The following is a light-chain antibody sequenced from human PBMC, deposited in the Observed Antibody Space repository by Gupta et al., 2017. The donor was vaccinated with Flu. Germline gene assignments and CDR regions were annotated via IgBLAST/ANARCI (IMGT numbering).Light chain of an antibody. J-gene: IGKJ1*01. CDR3: QQLSSYPRT. CDR2: DAF. V-gene: IGKV1-9*01. CDR1: KVISSY. Sequence: GDSVTITCRAKKVISSYLAWYQQKPGKAPKLLIYDAFTLVSGVPSRFSGSGSWSDFTLTISSLQTEDFGTYYCQQLSSYPRTFGQGTKVEIK.